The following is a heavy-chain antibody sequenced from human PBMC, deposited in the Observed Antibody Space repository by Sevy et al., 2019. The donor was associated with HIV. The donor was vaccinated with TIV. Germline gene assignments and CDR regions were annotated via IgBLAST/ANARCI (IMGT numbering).Heavy chain of an antibody. V-gene: IGHV3-7*03. D-gene: IGHD5-12*01. CDR2: IKEDGSEK. CDR3: ARARRSYGGSNYYYYYMDV. Sequence: GGSLRLSCAGSGFTFSSYSMSWVRQAPGKGLEWVANIKEDGSEKNYVDSVKGRFTISRDNAKNSLYLQMNSLRAEDTALYYCARARRSYGGSNYYYYYMDVWGKGTTVTVSS. CDR1: GFTFSSYS. J-gene: IGHJ6*03.